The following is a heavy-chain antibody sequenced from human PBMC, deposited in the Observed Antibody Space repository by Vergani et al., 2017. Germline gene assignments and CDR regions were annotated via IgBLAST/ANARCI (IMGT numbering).Heavy chain of an antibody. V-gene: IGHV1-46*01. J-gene: IGHJ6*02. CDR3: ARELSSSWYSTSFYYYGMDV. CDR2: INPSGGST. Sequence: VQLVQSGAEVKKPGASVKVSCKASGYTFTSYYMPWVRQAPGQGLEWMGIINPSGGSTSYAQKFQGRVTMTRDTSTGTVYMELSSLRSEDTAVYYWARELSSSWYSTSFYYYGMDVWGQGSTVTVSS. CDR1: GYTFTSYY. D-gene: IGHD6-13*01.